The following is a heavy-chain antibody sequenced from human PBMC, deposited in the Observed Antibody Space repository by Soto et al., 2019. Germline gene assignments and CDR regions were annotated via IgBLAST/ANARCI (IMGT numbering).Heavy chain of an antibody. D-gene: IGHD3-16*01. V-gene: IGHV1-18*01. CDR3: ARGGDYYYAFDV. CDR2: ISAVNVQT. CDR1: GYTFTSYG. J-gene: IGHJ6*02. Sequence: QVQLVQSGDEVKKPGASVKVSCRASGYTFTSYGVSWVRQAPGQGLEWMGWISAVNVQTNYIQKAQGRVTLTTEASTSTVYMELRGLRPDDTAVYYCARGGDYYYAFDVWGQGTTVTVSS.